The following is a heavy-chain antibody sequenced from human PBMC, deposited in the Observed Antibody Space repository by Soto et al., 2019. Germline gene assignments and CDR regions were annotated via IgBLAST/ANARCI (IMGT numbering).Heavy chain of an antibody. J-gene: IGHJ4*02. CDR2: INVGRGNM. D-gene: IGHD6-13*01. Sequence: QVQLVQSGAEVRKPGASVKLSCKASGGTFDNYAIHWVRQAPGQGLEWMGWINVGRGNMKYSESFQSRFFMTKDTSATTVFLELTDLRFADTAVYFCAGDQDDYRSNWGSFHFWGQGTLVTVSS. CDR3: AGDQDDYRSNWGSFHF. V-gene: IGHV1-3*01. CDR1: GGTFDNYA.